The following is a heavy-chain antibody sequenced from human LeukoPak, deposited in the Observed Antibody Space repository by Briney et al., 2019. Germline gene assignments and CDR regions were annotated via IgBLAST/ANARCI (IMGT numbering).Heavy chain of an antibody. CDR2: IWYDGSNK. CDR1: GFTFSSYG. V-gene: IGHV3-33*01. CDR3: ARSDGSLSAFDI. Sequence: PGRSLRLSCAASGFTFSSYGMHWVRQAPGKGLEWVAVIWYDGSNKYYADSVKGRFTISRDNSKNTLYLQMNSLRAEDTAVYYCARSDGSLSAFDIWGQGTMVTVSS. D-gene: IGHD1-26*01. J-gene: IGHJ3*02.